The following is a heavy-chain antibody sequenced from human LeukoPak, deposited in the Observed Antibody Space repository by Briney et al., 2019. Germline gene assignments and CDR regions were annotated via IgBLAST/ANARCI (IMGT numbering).Heavy chain of an antibody. J-gene: IGHJ4*02. Sequence: GGSLRLSCAASGFTFSGSAMHWVRQAPGKGLEWVSAISGSGGSTYYADSVKGRFTISRDNSKNTLYLQMNSLRAEDTAVYYCAKTPLRYFDWLPGGYWGQGTLVTVSS. V-gene: IGHV3-23*01. CDR1: GFTFSGSA. D-gene: IGHD3-9*01. CDR2: ISGSGGST. CDR3: AKTPLRYFDWLPGGY.